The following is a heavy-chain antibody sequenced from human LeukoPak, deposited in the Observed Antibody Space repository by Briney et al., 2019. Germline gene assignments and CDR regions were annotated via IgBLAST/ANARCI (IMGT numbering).Heavy chain of an antibody. CDR3: ARGAMPYSSGSHGIFDY. V-gene: IGHV1-69*06. CDR2: IIPIFGTA. D-gene: IGHD6-19*01. Sequence: ASVKVSCKASGGTFSSYAISGVRQAPGQGLEWMGGIIPIFGTANYAQKFQGRVTITADKSTSTAYMELSSLRSEDTAVYYCARGAMPYSSGSHGIFDYWGQGTLVTVSS. J-gene: IGHJ4*02. CDR1: GGTFSSYA.